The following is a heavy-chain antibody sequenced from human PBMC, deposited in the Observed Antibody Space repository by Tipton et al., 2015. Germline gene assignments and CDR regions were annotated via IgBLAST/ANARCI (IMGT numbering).Heavy chain of an antibody. D-gene: IGHD5-12*01. CDR3: ARGGYSGFEWSNWFDP. Sequence: TLSLTCAVYGGSFSGHYWSWIRKPPGKGLEWIGHIYYSGSTNYNPSLKSRVTISIDTSKNQFSLKLSAVTAADTAVYYCARGGYSGFEWSNWFDPWGQGTLVTVSS. J-gene: IGHJ5*02. CDR2: IYYSGST. V-gene: IGHV4-59*11. CDR1: GGSFSGHY.